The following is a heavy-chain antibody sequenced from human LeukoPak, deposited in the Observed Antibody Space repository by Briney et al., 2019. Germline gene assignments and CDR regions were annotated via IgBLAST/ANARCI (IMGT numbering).Heavy chain of an antibody. CDR3: AKDGRSYFDY. CDR1: GFTFDDYS. CDR2: ITWDGGST. V-gene: IGHV3-43D*04. J-gene: IGHJ4*02. D-gene: IGHD1-26*01. Sequence: GGSLRLSCAASGFTFDDYSMHWVRQPPGKGLEWVSLITWDGGSTYYADSVKGRFTISRDNNKNSLYLQMNSLRPEDTALYYCAKDGRSYFDYWGQGTLVTVSS.